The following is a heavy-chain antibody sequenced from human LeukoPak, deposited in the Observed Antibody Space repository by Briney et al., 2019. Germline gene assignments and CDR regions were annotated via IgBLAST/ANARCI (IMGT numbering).Heavy chain of an antibody. V-gene: IGHV4-59*01. D-gene: IGHD3-9*01. CDR1: GGSISSYY. Sequence: SETLSLTCTVSGGSISSYYWNWIRQPPGKGLEWIGYIYYSGSTNYNPSLKSRVTISVDTSKNQFSLKLSSVTAADTAVYYCARGGDGDILTGLVSDYWGQGTLVTVSS. CDR2: IYYSGST. J-gene: IGHJ4*02. CDR3: ARGGDGDILTGLVSDY.